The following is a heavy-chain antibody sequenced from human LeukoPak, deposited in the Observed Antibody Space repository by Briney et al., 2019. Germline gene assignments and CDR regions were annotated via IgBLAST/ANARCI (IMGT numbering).Heavy chain of an antibody. V-gene: IGHV2-5*02. D-gene: IGHD2-2*01. Sequence: ESGSTLVKPTQTLTLTRTFSGFSLSTSGVGVGWIRQPPGKALEWLALIYWDDDKRYSPSLKSRLTITKDTSKNQVVLTMTNMDPVDTATYYCAHRLRYCSSTSCYGNWFDPWGQGTLVAVSS. CDR1: GFSLSTSGVG. CDR3: AHRLRYCSSTSCYGNWFDP. J-gene: IGHJ5*02. CDR2: IYWDDDK.